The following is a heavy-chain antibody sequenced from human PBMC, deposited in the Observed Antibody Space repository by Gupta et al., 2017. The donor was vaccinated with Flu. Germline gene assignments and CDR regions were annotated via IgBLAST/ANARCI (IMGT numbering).Heavy chain of an antibody. CDR1: GFPFRPYA. Sequence: VQLVESGGGVVPPGRSLRLSCAASGFPFRPYAMPWVRQAPGKGLDWVAGIWYDGSDKDYADSVRGRCTISRDNSKNTLYLKMNSLRADDTAGYYCARDPPGDSRGHYSLDHWGQGTLVTVSS. CDR2: IWYDGSDK. CDR3: ARDPPGDSRGHYSLDH. D-gene: IGHD3-22*01. V-gene: IGHV3-33*01. J-gene: IGHJ4*02.